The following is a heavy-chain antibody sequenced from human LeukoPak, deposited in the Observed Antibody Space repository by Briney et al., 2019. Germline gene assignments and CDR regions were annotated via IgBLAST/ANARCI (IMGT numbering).Heavy chain of an antibody. CDR1: GYTFTSYG. J-gene: IGHJ6*04. CDR3: ASVSTSAASHYYYGMDV. Sequence: ASVKVSCKASGYTFTSYGISWVRQAPGQGLEWMGWISAYNGNTNYAQKLQGRVTMTTDTSTSTAYMELRSLRSDDTAVYYCASVSTSAASHYYYGMDVWGKGTTVTVSS. V-gene: IGHV1-18*04. CDR2: ISAYNGNT. D-gene: IGHD2-2*01.